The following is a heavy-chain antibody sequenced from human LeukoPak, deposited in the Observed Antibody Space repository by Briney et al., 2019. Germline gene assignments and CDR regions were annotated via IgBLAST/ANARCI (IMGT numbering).Heavy chain of an antibody. V-gene: IGHV4-34*10. CDR2: IYYSGTT. D-gene: IGHD1-1*01. CDR1: GGSFSGYY. CDR3: ARVLTTGTTNYYYYMDV. J-gene: IGHJ6*03. Sequence: PSETLSLTCAVYGGSFSGYYWSWIRQPPGKGLEWIGTIYYSGTTDYNPSLNSRVTMSVDTSKNQLSLKLSSVTAADTAVYYCARVLTTGTTNYYYYMDVWGKGTTVTVSS.